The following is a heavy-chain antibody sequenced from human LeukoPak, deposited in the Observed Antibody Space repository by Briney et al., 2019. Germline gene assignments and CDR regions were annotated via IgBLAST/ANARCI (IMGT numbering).Heavy chain of an antibody. V-gene: IGHV4-38-2*02. D-gene: IGHD3-10*01. CDR1: GYSISSGYY. J-gene: IGHJ5*02. CDR3: ARGMVRGVIRPYNWFDP. Sequence: SETLSLTCTVSGYSISSGYYWGWIRQPPGKGLEWIGYIYYSGSTYYNPSLKSRVTISVDTSKNQFSLKLSSVTAADTAVYYCARGMVRGVIRPYNWFDPWGQGTLVTVSS. CDR2: IYYSGST.